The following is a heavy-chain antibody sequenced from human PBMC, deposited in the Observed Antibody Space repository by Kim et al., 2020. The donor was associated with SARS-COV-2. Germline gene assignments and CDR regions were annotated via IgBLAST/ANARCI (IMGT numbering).Heavy chain of an antibody. D-gene: IGHD2-15*01. Sequence: GGSLRLSCAASGFTFDDYAMYWVRQAPGKGLEWVSLISRDGDTTYYADSVKGRFTISRDNAKNSLYLQMNSLRAEDTALYYCANGRWNWGQGTLVTVSS. CDR1: GFTFDDYA. V-gene: IGHV3-43*02. J-gene: IGHJ4*02. CDR3: ANGRWN. CDR2: ISRDGDTT.